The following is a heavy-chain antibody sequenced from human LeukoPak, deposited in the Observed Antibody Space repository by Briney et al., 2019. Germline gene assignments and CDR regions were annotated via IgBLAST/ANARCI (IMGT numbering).Heavy chain of an antibody. CDR2: INHSGST. CDR3: ATRYGSGSYTSY. J-gene: IGHJ4*02. CDR1: GGSISSYY. D-gene: IGHD3-10*01. Sequence: PSETLSLTCTVSGGSISSYYWSWIRQPPGKGLEWIGEINHSGSTNYNPSLKSRVTISVDTSKNQFSLKLSSVTAADTAVYYCATRYGSGSYTSYWGQGTLVTVSS. V-gene: IGHV4-34*01.